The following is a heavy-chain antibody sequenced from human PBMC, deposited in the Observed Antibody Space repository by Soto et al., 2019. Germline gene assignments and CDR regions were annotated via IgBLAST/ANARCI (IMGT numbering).Heavy chain of an antibody. CDR1: GFDFRGDL. J-gene: IGHJ4*02. D-gene: IGHD3-10*01. CDR2: VWYDGSNK. V-gene: IGHV3-33*01. CDR3: VRGRRLQPLDY. Sequence: QVHLEEAGGGVVQPGGSLRLSCVASGFDFRGDLMHWVRQAPGKGLEWVAYVWYDGSNKMYAASVQGRFTISRDNSKNTLYLQMNSLSDDDTAVYYCVRGRRLQPLDYWGQGTLVTVSS.